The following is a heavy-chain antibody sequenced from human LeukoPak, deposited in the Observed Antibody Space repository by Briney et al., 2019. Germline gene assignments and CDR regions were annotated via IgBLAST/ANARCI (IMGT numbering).Heavy chain of an antibody. CDR2: IIPIFGTA. CDR3: ARVVDYGDYFDY. D-gene: IGHD4-17*01. CDR1: GGTFSSYA. V-gene: IGHV1-69*05. Sequence: SVKVSCKASGGTFSSYAISWVRQAPGQGLEWMGGIIPIFGTANYAQKFQGRVTITTDESTSTAYMELSSLRSEDTAVYYCARVVDYGDYFDYWGQGTLVTVSP. J-gene: IGHJ4*02.